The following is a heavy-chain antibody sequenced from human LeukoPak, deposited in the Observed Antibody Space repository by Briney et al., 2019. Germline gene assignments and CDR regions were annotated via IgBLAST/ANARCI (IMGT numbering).Heavy chain of an antibody. CDR1: GFTFSSYG. CDR2: IWYDGSNK. J-gene: IGHJ4*02. Sequence: GGSLRLSCAASGFTFSSYGMHWVRQAPGKGLEWVAVIWYDGSNKYYADSVKGRFNISRDNSKNTLYLQMNSLRAEDTAVYYCAKDILWFGELFVDYWGQGTLVTVSS. D-gene: IGHD3-10*01. CDR3: AKDILWFGELFVDY. V-gene: IGHV3-33*06.